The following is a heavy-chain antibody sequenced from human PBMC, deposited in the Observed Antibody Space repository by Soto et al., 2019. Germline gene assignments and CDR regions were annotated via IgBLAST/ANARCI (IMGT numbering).Heavy chain of an antibody. CDR3: ARADYDILTPWWDGYYYGMDV. CDR1: GFTFSSYS. CDR2: ISSSSSYI. J-gene: IGHJ6*02. Sequence: EVQLVESGGGLVKPGGSLRLSCAASGFTFSSYSMNWVRQAPGKGLEWVSSISSSSSYIYYADSVKGRFTISRDNAKNSLYLQMNSLRAEDTAVYYCARADYDILTPWWDGYYYGMDVWGQGTTVTVSS. V-gene: IGHV3-21*01. D-gene: IGHD3-9*01.